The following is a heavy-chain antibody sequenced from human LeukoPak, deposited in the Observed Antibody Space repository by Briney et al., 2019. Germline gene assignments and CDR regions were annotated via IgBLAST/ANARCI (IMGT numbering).Heavy chain of an antibody. J-gene: IGHJ4*02. CDR3: AREQVVVVPAALDY. CDR1: GFPSRAFS. CDR2: ISSSSSYI. Sequence: PGGPLGPSGAPSGFPSRAFSWTWVARAPGKGLGGSPSISSSSSYIYYADSVKGRFTISRDNAKNSLYLQMNSLRAEDTAVYYCAREQVVVVPAALDYWGQGTLVTVSS. V-gene: IGHV3-21*01. D-gene: IGHD2-2*01.